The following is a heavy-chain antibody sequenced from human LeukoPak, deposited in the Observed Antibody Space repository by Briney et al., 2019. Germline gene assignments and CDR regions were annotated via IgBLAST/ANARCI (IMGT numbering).Heavy chain of an antibody. CDR3: AKVQTYYYDSTRDY. CDR2: ISGSGGST. D-gene: IGHD3-22*01. CDR1: GFTFSSYA. Sequence: GGSLRLSCAASGFTFSSYAMSWVRQAPGKGLEWVSAISGSGGSTYYADSVKGRFTISRDNSKNTLYLQMNSLRAEDTAVYYCAKVQTYYYDSTRDYWGQGTLVTVSS. V-gene: IGHV3-23*01. J-gene: IGHJ4*02.